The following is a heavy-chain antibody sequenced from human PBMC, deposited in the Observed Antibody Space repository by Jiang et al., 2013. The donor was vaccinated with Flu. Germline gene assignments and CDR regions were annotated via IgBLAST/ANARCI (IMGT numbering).Heavy chain of an antibody. J-gene: IGHJ6*02. CDR1: RGSISSSTYY. CDR2: IFTTGST. V-gene: IGHV4-61*02. D-gene: IGHD4-17*01. Sequence: GLVKPSQTLSLTCTVSRGSISSSTYYWTWIRQPAGKGLEWIGHIFTTGSTNYDPSLKSRVTISIDTSKNQFSLQLRSLTSADTGVYYCATVTTYVFYHTVDVWGQGTTVTVS. CDR3: ATVTTYVFYHTVDV.